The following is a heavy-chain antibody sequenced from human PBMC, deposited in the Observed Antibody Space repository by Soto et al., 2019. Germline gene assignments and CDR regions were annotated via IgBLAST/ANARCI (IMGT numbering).Heavy chain of an antibody. CDR3: ARDEHYYDRSGSSPYYFGMDV. CDR1: GGSFSDYY. D-gene: IGHD3-22*01. Sequence: PSETLSLTCGVYGGSFSDYYWTWVRQPPGKGLEWIGEINHSGNTNYHPSLKSRVTISLDTSKNQFYLKMTSVTAADTAVYYCARDEHYYDRSGSSPYYFGMDVWGQGTTVTVSS. J-gene: IGHJ6*02. V-gene: IGHV4-34*01. CDR2: INHSGNT.